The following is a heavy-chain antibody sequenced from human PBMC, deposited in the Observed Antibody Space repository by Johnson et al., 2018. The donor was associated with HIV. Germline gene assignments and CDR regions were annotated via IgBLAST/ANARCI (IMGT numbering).Heavy chain of an antibody. CDR1: GFTFDDYA. CDR3: AKDLQSGSTTHAFDI. Sequence: VESGGGVVQPGRSLRLSCAASGFTFDDYAMHWVRQAPGKGLEWVSGISWNSGSIGYADSVKGRFTISRDNAKNSLYLQMNSLRAEDTALYYCAKDLQSGSTTHAFDIWCQGTMVTVSS. CDR2: ISWNSGSI. J-gene: IGHJ3*02. V-gene: IGHV3-9*01. D-gene: IGHD5/OR15-5a*01.